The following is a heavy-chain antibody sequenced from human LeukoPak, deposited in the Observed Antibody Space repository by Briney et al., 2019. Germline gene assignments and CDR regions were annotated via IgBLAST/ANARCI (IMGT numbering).Heavy chain of an antibody. J-gene: IGHJ4*02. D-gene: IGHD5-24*01. CDR3: ARCRDGYNECPFDY. V-gene: IGHV1-69*05. Sequence: SVKVSCKASGGTFSSHAISWVRQAPGQGLEWMGRIIPIFGTANYAQKFQGRVTMTRDTSTSTVYMELSSPRSEDTAVYYCARCRDGYNECPFDYWGQGTLVTVSS. CDR1: GGTFSSHA. CDR2: IIPIFGTA.